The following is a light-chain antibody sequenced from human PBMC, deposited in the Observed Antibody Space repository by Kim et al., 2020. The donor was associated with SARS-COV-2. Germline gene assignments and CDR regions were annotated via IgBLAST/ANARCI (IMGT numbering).Light chain of an antibody. CDR3: QQRYNWPLT. CDR1: QSVNSY. J-gene: IGKJ4*01. CDR2: DAS. V-gene: IGKV3-11*01. Sequence: EIVLTQSPGTLSLSPGEGATLSCRASQSVNSYLGWYQQKPGQAPRLLIYDASNRATGIPARFSGSGSGTDFTLTISRLEPEDFAVYYCQQRYNWPLTFGGGTKVDIK.